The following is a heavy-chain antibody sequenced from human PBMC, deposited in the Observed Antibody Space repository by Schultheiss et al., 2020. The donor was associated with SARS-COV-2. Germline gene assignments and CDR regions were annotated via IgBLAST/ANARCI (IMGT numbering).Heavy chain of an antibody. CDR2: ISYTGSP. CDR3: ARAARVEQLFSVRGGHLDY. V-gene: IGHV4-59*08. Sequence: SETLSLTCTVSSGSLIPYYWTWIRQPPGKGLEWIGYISYTGSPSYNPSLKSRVTFSLDTSKKQFSLRLSSVTAADTAVYYCARAARVEQLFSVRGGHLDYWGRGTQVTVSS. CDR1: SGSLIPYY. J-gene: IGHJ4*02. D-gene: IGHD3-10*01.